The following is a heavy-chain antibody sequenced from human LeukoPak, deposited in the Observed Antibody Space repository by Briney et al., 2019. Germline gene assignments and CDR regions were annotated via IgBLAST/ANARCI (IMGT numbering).Heavy chain of an antibody. Sequence: ASVKVSCKASGYRFAAYFIHWVRQAPGQGLEWMGRINPNGGDTNYAQKFQGRVTMTGDTSISAAYMELSSLRSDDTAMYYCARVGYTSSWSNFDYWGQGTLVTVSS. J-gene: IGHJ4*02. V-gene: IGHV1-2*06. CDR1: GYRFAAYF. CDR3: ARVGYTSSWSNFDY. CDR2: INPNGGDT. D-gene: IGHD6-13*01.